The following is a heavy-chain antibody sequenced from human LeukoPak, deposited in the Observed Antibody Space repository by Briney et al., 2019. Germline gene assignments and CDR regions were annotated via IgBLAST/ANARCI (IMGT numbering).Heavy chain of an antibody. J-gene: IGHJ4*02. CDR1: GFTFDDYA. V-gene: IGHV3-9*01. CDR3: AKGYLVVLAAIAD. CDR2: ISWNSGSI. D-gene: IGHD2-2*02. Sequence: SLRLSCAASGFTFDDYAMHWVRQAPGKGLEWVSGISWNSGSIGYADSVKGRFTISRDNAKNSLYLQMNSLRAEDTALYYCAKGYLVVLAAIADWGQGTLVTVSS.